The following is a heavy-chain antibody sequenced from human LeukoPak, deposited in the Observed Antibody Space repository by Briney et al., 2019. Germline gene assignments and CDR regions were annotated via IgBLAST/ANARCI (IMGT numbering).Heavy chain of an antibody. CDR3: ARDTEGFYYDSSGYYYWAEYFQH. J-gene: IGHJ1*01. Sequence: ASATLSLTCTVSGGSISSYYWSWIRQPAGKGLEWIGRIYTSGSTNYNPSLKSRVTMSVDTSKNQFSLKLSSVTAADTAVYYCARDTEGFYYDSSGYYYWAEYFQHWGQGTLVTVSS. CDR1: GGSISSYY. CDR2: IYTSGST. D-gene: IGHD3-22*01. V-gene: IGHV4-4*07.